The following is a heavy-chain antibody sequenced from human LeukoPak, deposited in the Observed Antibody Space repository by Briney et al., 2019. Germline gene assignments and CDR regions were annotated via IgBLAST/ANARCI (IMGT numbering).Heavy chain of an antibody. D-gene: IGHD6-13*01. CDR2: IYYTGST. Sequence: SETQSLTCTVTGGSISSYYWSWIRQPPGKGLEGIGYIYYTGSTNYNPSLKSRVTISVDTSKNQFSLKLSSVTAADTAVYYCARQQLSQLYYFDNWGQGTLVTVSS. J-gene: IGHJ4*02. CDR3: ARQQLSQLYYFDN. CDR1: GGSISSYY. V-gene: IGHV4-59*01.